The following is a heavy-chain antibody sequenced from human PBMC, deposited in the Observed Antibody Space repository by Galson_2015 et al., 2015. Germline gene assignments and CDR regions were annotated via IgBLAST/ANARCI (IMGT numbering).Heavy chain of an antibody. D-gene: IGHD3-22*01. V-gene: IGHV3-9*01. CDR2: ISWNSGSI. Sequence: SLRLSCAASGFTFDDYAMHWVRQAPGKGLEWVSGISWNSGSIGYADSVKGRFTISRDNAKNSLYLQMNSLRAEDTALYYCAKGRENDGSGYLEFDAFDIWGQGTMVTVSS. CDR3: AKGRENDGSGYLEFDAFDI. J-gene: IGHJ3*02. CDR1: GFTFDDYA.